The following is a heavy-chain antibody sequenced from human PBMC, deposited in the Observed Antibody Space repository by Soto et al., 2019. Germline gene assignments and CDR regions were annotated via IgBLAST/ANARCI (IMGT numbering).Heavy chain of an antibody. CDR1: GFTFSSYA. V-gene: IGHV3-23*01. CDR3: AKDAPISSITMIVANPNWFDP. J-gene: IGHJ5*02. D-gene: IGHD3-22*01. Sequence: PGGSLRLSCAASGFTFSSYAMSWVRQAPGKGLEWVSAISGSGGSTYYADSVKGRFTISRDNSKNTLYLQMNSLRAEDTAVYYCAKDAPISSITMIVANPNWFDPWGQGTLVTVSS. CDR2: ISGSGGST.